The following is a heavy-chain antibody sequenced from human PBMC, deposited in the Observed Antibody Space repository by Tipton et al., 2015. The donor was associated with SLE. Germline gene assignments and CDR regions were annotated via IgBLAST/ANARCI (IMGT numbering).Heavy chain of an antibody. CDR1: GASISSYY. CDR2: IYHSGNT. CDR3: VRGEADVFHI. V-gene: IGHV4-59*12. Sequence: TLSLTCAVSGASISSYYWSWIRQPPGKGLEWIGSIYHSGNTLYNPPLNSRVTISLDMSRNQFSLRLKSVTAADTALYYCVRGEADVFHIWGQGTVVSVSS. J-gene: IGHJ3*02.